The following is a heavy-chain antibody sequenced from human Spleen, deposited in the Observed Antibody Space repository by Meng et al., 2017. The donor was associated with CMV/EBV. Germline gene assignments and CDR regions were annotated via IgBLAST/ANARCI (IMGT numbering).Heavy chain of an antibody. J-gene: IGHJ4*02. D-gene: IGHD6-13*01. V-gene: IGHV1-18*01. CDR1: GYTFSTYG. Sequence: SCKASGYTFSTYGISWVRQAPGQGLEWMGWISAYNGYTTYAQKFQDRVTMTTDTSTSTAYMELRSLRSDDTAVYYCARGDGAAPHYWGQGTLVTVSS. CDR3: ARGDGAAPHY. CDR2: ISAYNGYT.